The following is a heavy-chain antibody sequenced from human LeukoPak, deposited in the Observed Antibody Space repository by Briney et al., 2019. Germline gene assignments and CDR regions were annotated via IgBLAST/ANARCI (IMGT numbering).Heavy chain of an antibody. J-gene: IGHJ5*02. D-gene: IGHD6-6*01. CDR2: IYYRGST. CDR3: ARHRSSSSRWFDP. Sequence: SETLSLTCTVSGGSISSSSYYWGWIRQPPGKGLEWIGSIYYRGSTYYNPSLKSRVTISVDTSKNQFSLKLSSVTAADTAVYYCARHRSSSSRWFDPWGQGTLVTVSS. CDR1: GGSISSSSYY. V-gene: IGHV4-39*01.